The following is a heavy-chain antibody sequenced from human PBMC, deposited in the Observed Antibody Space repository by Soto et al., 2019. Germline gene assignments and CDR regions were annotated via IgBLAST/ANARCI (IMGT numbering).Heavy chain of an antibody. CDR3: TSTIFGVVIPGGYYYGMDV. V-gene: IGHV3-30*03. CDR2: ISYDVTNK. CDR1: GFSFSSYG. J-gene: IGHJ6*02. Sequence: GGSLRLSCAASGFSFSSYGMHWVRQAPGKGLEWVAVISYDVTNKDYADSVKGRFTISRDNSKNTLYLQMNSLRAEDTAVCYCTSTIFGVVIPGGYYYGMDVWGQGTTVTVS. D-gene: IGHD3-3*01.